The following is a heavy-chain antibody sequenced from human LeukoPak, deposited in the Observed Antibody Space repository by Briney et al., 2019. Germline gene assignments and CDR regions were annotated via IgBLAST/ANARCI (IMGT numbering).Heavy chain of an antibody. J-gene: IGHJ4*02. CDR1: GGSISSSSYY. CDR3: ASSTYYDFWSQPGDY. V-gene: IGHV4-61*05. Sequence: SETLSLTCTVSGGSISSSSYYWSWIRQPPGKGLEWIGYIYYSGSTNYNPSLKSRVTISVDTSKNQFSLKLSSVTAADTAVYYCASSTYYDFWSQPGDYWGQGTLVTVSS. D-gene: IGHD3-3*01. CDR2: IYYSGST.